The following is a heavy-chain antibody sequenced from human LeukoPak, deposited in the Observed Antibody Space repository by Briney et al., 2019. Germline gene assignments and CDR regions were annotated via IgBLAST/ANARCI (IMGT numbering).Heavy chain of an antibody. CDR3: TTKVRRRNSGDDYDD. CDR1: GFPFSNYA. Sequence: GGSLRLFCAASGFPFSNYAMSWVRQAPGRELEWVSAISGSGGTTYYADSVKGRFTISRDNSMNTLYLQMNSLRAEDTAVYYCTTKVRRRNSGDDYDDWGQGTLVTVS. V-gene: IGHV3-23*01. D-gene: IGHD5-12*01. CDR2: ISGSGGTT. J-gene: IGHJ4*02.